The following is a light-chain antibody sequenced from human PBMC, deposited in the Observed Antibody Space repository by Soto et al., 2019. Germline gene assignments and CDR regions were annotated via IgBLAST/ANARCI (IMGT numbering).Light chain of an antibody. CDR2: LVS. V-gene: IGKV2-28*01. Sequence: DIVMTQSPLSLPVTPGEPASISCRSSQSLLHSNGYNYLDWYLQKPGQSPQLLIYLVSNRASGVPDRFSGSGSGKDFTLKISRVEAEDVGIYYCMQALQAPVTFGGGTKVEIK. J-gene: IGKJ4*01. CDR3: MQALQAPVT. CDR1: QSLLHSNGYNY.